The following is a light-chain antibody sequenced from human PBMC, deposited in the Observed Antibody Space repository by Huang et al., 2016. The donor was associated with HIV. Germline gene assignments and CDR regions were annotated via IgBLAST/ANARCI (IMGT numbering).Light chain of an antibody. CDR1: RNVFYSSNSKNY. Sequence: DILMTQSPDFLAVSLGERATINCKSRRNVFYSSNSKNYLAWYQQKPGQPPKLLIHGASTLESGVPDRFSGGGSGTDFTLTISSLQAEDVAIYYCQQYYTSPFTFGPGTKVDIQ. CDR3: QQYYTSPFT. CDR2: GAS. J-gene: IGKJ3*01. V-gene: IGKV4-1*01.